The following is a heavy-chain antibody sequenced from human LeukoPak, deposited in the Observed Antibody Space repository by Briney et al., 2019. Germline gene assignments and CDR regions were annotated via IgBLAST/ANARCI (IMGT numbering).Heavy chain of an antibody. Sequence: GGSLRLSCAASGFTFSSYGMHWVRQAPGKGLEWVAVISYDGSNKYYADSVKGRFTISRDNSKNTLYLQMNSLRAEDTAVYYCAEAYYDFWSGYLTWGQGTLVTVSS. V-gene: IGHV3-30*18. J-gene: IGHJ5*02. CDR2: ISYDGSNK. CDR1: GFTFSSYG. CDR3: AEAYYDFWSGYLT. D-gene: IGHD3-3*01.